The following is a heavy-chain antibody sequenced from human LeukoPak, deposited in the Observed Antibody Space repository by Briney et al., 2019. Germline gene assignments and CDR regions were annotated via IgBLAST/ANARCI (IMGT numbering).Heavy chain of an antibody. CDR1: GGSISSYY. J-gene: IGHJ6*02. V-gene: IGHV4-59*01. Sequence: SETLSLTCTVSGGSISSYYWSWIRQPPGKGLEWIGYIYYSGSTIYNPSLKSRVTISVDTSKNQFSLKLSSVTAADTAVYYCARTNLHYDFWSGYAMPGDYYYGMDVWGQGTTVTVSS. D-gene: IGHD3-3*01. CDR2: IYYSGST. CDR3: ARTNLHYDFWSGYAMPGDYYYGMDV.